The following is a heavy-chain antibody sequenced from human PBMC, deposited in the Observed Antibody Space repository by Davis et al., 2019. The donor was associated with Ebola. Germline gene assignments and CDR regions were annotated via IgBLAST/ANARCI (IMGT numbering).Heavy chain of an antibody. CDR1: GGSITGSSYY. Sequence: MPSETLSLTCSVSGGSITGSSYYWGWIRQPPGKGLEWIGNIHYRGTTSYNPSLESRVTMSIDTSKNQFSLKLSSVTAVDTAVYYCARVRVEDSRDWSYYFDYWGQGTLVTVSS. CDR3: ARVRVEDSRDWSYYFDY. J-gene: IGHJ4*02. CDR2: IHYRGTT. D-gene: IGHD6-19*01. V-gene: IGHV4-39*07.